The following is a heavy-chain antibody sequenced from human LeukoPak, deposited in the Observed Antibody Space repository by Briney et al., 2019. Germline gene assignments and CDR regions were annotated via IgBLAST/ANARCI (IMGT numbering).Heavy chain of an antibody. CDR1: GYTFTSHG. V-gene: IGHV1-18*01. J-gene: IGHJ4*02. D-gene: IGHD6-19*01. CDR3: AKGSSGWSLDY. Sequence: ASVKVSCKASGYTFTSHGISWVRQAPGQGLEWMGWISTSNTDYAQKFQGRVTVTRDTSTSTAYMEPRSLRSDDTAVYYCAKGSSGWSLDYWGQGTLVTVSS. CDR2: ISTSNT.